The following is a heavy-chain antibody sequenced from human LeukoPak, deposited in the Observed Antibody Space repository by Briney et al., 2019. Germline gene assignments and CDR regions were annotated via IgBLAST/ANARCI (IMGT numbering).Heavy chain of an antibody. Sequence: GGSLRLSCAASGFTVSSSYMNWVRQAPGKGLEWVSVIYSDGSTYYADSVKGRFTISRDNSKNTLYFQMNSLRAEDTAVYYCASAAFYYSSGSYYRYAFDIWGQGTMVTVSS. V-gene: IGHV3-66*01. CDR1: GFTVSSSY. CDR3: ASAAFYYSSGSYYRYAFDI. D-gene: IGHD3-10*01. CDR2: IYSDGST. J-gene: IGHJ3*02.